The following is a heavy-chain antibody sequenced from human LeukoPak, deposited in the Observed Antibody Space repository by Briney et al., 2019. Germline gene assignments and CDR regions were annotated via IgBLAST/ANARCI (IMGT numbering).Heavy chain of an antibody. Sequence: PSETLSLTRTVSGGSISRYYWSWIRQPPGKGLKWIGYIYYSGSTNYNPSLKSRVTISVDTSKNQFSLKLSSVTAADTAVYYCAKVKSSGYYSAYYFDYWGRGTLVTVSS. V-gene: IGHV4-59*01. D-gene: IGHD3-22*01. J-gene: IGHJ4*02. CDR2: IYYSGST. CDR3: AKVKSSGYYSAYYFDY. CDR1: GGSISRYY.